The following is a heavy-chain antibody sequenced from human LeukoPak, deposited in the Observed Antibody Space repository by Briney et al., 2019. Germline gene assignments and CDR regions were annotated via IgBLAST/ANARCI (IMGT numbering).Heavy chain of an antibody. D-gene: IGHD2-2*01. CDR1: GLTFSSYA. J-gene: IGHJ4*02. Sequence: PGGSLRLSCAASGLTFSSYAMSWVRKAPGKGLEWVSAISGSGGSTYYADSVKGRFTISRDNSKNTLYLQMNSLRAEDTAVYYCAKGLPDIVVVPAALNFDYWGQGTLVTVSS. CDR2: ISGSGGST. CDR3: AKGLPDIVVVPAALNFDY. V-gene: IGHV3-23*01.